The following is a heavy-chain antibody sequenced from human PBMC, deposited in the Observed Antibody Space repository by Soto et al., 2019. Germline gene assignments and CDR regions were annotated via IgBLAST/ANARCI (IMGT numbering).Heavy chain of an antibody. Sequence: ASAKVSCKASGYTFTSYGISWVRQAPGQGLEWMGWISAYNGNTNYAQKLRGRVSMTTDTSTSTAYMELRSLRSDDTAVYYCARERWTGDSFYAFDIWGQGTMVTVS. J-gene: IGHJ3*02. D-gene: IGHD7-27*01. CDR3: ARERWTGDSFYAFDI. CDR1: GYTFTSYG. V-gene: IGHV1-18*01. CDR2: ISAYNGNT.